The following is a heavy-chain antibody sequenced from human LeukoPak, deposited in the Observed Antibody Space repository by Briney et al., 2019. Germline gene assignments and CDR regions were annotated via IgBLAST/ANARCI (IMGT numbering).Heavy chain of an antibody. CDR1: GFTFRTYS. V-gene: IGHV3-48*01. J-gene: IGHJ4*02. CDR3: ARDWDGSGTSLDY. D-gene: IGHD3-10*01. CDR2: IKSSSNTI. Sequence: PGGSLRLSCAVSGFTFRTYSMNWVRQAPGKGLEWISFIKSSSNTIYYADSVKGRFTISGDSAKNSLYLQMNSLRAEDTAVYYCARDWDGSGTSLDYWGQGTLVTVSS.